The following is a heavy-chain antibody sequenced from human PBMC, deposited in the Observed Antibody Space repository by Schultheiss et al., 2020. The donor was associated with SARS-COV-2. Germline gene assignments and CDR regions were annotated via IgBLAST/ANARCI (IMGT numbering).Heavy chain of an antibody. Sequence: GGSLRLSCAGSGFTFNDYYMSWIRQVPGKGLEWIAYISHTGTSMFYADSVRGRFTISRDNAKNSLYLQMNSLRAEDTAVYYCASLYPEAATHYYYYYGMDVWGQGTTVTVSS. CDR1: GFTFNDYY. D-gene: IGHD2-15*01. CDR2: ISHTGTSM. V-gene: IGHV3-11*04. J-gene: IGHJ6*02. CDR3: ASLYPEAATHYYYYYGMDV.